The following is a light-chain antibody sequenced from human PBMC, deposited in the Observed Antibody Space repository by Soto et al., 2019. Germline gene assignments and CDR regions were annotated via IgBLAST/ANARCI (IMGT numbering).Light chain of an antibody. J-gene: IGKJ4*01. CDR1: QSVSSN. Sequence: EIVMTQSPATLSVSPGERATLSCRASQSVSSNLAWYQQKPGQASRLLIYGASTRATGIPARFSGSGSGTEFTLTISSLQSEDFAVYYCQQYNNWLRRLTFGGGTKVDIK. V-gene: IGKV3-15*01. CDR2: GAS. CDR3: QQYNNWLRRLT.